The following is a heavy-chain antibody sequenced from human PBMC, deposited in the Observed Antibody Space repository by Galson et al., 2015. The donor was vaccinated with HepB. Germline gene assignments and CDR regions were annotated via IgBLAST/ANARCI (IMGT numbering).Heavy chain of an antibody. CDR2: MSYDGSNK. D-gene: IGHD3-16*02. J-gene: IGHJ4*02. CDR3: AKDRWRGRNPFDY. V-gene: IGHV3-30*18. Sequence: SLRLSCAASGFTFSSYGMHWVRQAPGKGLEWVAVMSYDGSNKYYADSVKGRFTISRDNSKDTLYLQMNSLRAEDTAVYYCAKDRWRGRNPFDYWGQGTLVTVSS. CDR1: GFTFSSYG.